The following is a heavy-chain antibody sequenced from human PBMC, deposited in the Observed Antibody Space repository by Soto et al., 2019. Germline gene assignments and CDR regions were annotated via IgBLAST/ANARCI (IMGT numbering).Heavy chain of an antibody. V-gene: IGHV3-23*01. J-gene: IGHJ4*02. CDR2: ISGSGGST. Sequence: GGSLRLSCAASGFTFSSYAMSWVRQAPGKGLEWVSAISGSGGSTYYADSVKGRFTISRDNSKNTLYLQMNSLRAEDTAVYYCAKSLVRGVIHSLDYWGQGTLVTVSS. CDR3: AKSLVRGVIHSLDY. D-gene: IGHD3-10*01. CDR1: GFTFSSYA.